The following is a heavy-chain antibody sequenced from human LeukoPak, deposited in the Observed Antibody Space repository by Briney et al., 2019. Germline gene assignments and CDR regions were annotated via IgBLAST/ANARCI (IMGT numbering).Heavy chain of an antibody. CDR2: IYPGDSDT. D-gene: IGHD3-22*01. J-gene: IGHJ4*02. V-gene: IGHV5-51*01. CDR3: ARRRHYRDRSGNYYFDY. CDR1: GYRFTSNW. Sequence: GESLKISCKGSGYRFTSNWIGWVRQMPGKGLEWMGVIYPGDSDTRYSPSFQGQVTISVDNSITTTYLQWSSLKASDSAMYYCARRRHYRDRSGNYYFDYWGQGTLVTVSS.